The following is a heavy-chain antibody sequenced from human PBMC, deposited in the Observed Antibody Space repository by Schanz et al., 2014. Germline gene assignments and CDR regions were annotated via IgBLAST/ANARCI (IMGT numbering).Heavy chain of an antibody. Sequence: QVQLQESGPGLVKPSQTLSLTCTVSGGSVSSGGDYWSWIRQHPGKGLERIGFISYSGTTYYNPSLKSRVTISVDATMTEFALNLSAATAPNTVRYDCAGEEGWGIAAAGPNHEYYGMDVWGQGTTVTVSS. CDR3: AGEEGWGIAAAGPNHEYYGMDV. V-gene: IGHV4-31*03. CDR1: GGSVSSGGDY. J-gene: IGHJ6*02. D-gene: IGHD6-13*01. CDR2: ISYSGTT.